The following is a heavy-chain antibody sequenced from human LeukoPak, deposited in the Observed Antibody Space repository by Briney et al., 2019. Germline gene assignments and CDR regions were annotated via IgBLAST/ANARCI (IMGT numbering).Heavy chain of an antibody. J-gene: IGHJ5*02. D-gene: IGHD3-10*01. CDR1: GSTFSSYS. V-gene: IGHV3-48*01. CDR2: ISSASNTI. Sequence: QPGESLRLSCAASGSTFSSYSMNWVRQAPGKGLEWVSYISSASNTIYYADSVKGRFTISRDNAKNSLYLQMNSLRAEDTAMYYCARDGWFGDYNWFDPWGQGTLVTVSS. CDR3: ARDGWFGDYNWFDP.